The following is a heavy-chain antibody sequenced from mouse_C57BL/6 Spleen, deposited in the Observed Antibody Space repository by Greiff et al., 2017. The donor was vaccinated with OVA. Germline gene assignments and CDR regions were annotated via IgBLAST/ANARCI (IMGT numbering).Heavy chain of an antibody. CDR2: ISSGSSTI. CDR3: ARGYYALDY. Sequence: EVMLVESGGGLVKPGGSLKLSCAASGFTFSDYGMHWVRQAPEKGLEWVAYISSGSSTIYYADTVKGRFTISTDNAKNTLFLRMTSLRSEDTAMYYCARGYYALDYWGKGTSVTVSS. J-gene: IGHJ4*01. CDR1: GFTFSDYG. V-gene: IGHV5-17*01.